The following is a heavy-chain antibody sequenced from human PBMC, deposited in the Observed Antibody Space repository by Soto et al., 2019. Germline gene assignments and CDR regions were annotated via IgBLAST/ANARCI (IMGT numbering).Heavy chain of an antibody. CDR2: IIPIFCTA. CDR1: GGTFSSYS. Sequence: QVQLVQSGAEVKKPGSSVKVSCKASGGTFSSYSINWVRQAPGQGLEWMGEIIPIFCTANYAQKFQCRVTSTADESTSTAYMELSSLRSEATAAYYCARDGGRHSGGIDYWGQGTLVTVSS. D-gene: IGHD1-26*01. CDR3: ARDGGRHSGGIDY. J-gene: IGHJ4*02. V-gene: IGHV1-69*01.